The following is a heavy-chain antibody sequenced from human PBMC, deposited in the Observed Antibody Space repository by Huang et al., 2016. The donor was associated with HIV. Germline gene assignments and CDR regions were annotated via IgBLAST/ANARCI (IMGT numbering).Heavy chain of an antibody. D-gene: IGHD3-22*01. CDR2: ISSDGSST. J-gene: IGHJ4*02. CDR1: GFSISSYW. Sequence: EVQLVESGGGLVQPGGSLRLSCAASGFSISSYWMHWVRQGPGKGLVWVARISSDGSSTSYADSVKGRFTISRDNAKNTLYLQMNSLRAEDTAVYYCARDPRIQSWLNFFDYWGQGTLVSVSS. CDR3: ARDPRIQSWLNFFDY. V-gene: IGHV3-74*01.